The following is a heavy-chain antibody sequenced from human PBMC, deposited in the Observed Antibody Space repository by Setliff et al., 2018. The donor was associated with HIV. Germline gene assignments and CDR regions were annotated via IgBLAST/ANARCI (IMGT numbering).Heavy chain of an antibody. J-gene: IGHJ1*01. V-gene: IGHV4-31*03. CDR2: MYHSGST. CDR3: ARGESTTWDLAEYFQH. D-gene: IGHD2-2*01. Sequence: PSETLSLTCTVSGGSISSGGYYWSWIRQHPGKGLEWIGYMYHSGSTHYNPSLKSRVTISVDTSKNHFSLKLGFVTAADTAVYYCARGESTTWDLAEYFQHWGRGTQVTVSS. CDR1: GGSISSGGYY.